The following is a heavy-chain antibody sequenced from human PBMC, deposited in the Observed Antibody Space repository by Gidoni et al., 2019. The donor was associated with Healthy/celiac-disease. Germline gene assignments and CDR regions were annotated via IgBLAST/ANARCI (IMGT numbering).Heavy chain of an antibody. CDR2: IDPSDSYT. D-gene: IGHD3-3*01. CDR3: ARNGGRSLEGYDAFDI. J-gene: IGHJ3*02. CDR1: GYSFTSYW. V-gene: IGHV5-10-1*03. Sequence: EVQLVQSGAEVKKPGESLRISCKGSGYSFTSYWISWVRQMPGKGLEWMGRIDPSDSYTNYSPSFQGHVTISADKSISTAYLQWSSLKASDTAMYYCARNGGRSLEGYDAFDIWGQGTMVTVSS.